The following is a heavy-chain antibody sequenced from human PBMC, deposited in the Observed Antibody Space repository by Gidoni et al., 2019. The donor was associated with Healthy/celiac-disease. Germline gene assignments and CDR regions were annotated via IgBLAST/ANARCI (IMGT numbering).Heavy chain of an antibody. Sequence: EVQLVESGGGLVQPGGSLRLSCAASGFTVSSNYMSWVRQAPGKGLEWVSVIYSGGSTYYADSVKGRFTISRDNSKNTLYLQMNSLRAEDTAVYYCAREPSWELLRGDGYFDYWGQGTLVTVSS. J-gene: IGHJ4*02. CDR1: GFTVSSNY. CDR2: IYSGGST. D-gene: IGHD1-26*01. V-gene: IGHV3-66*01. CDR3: AREPSWELLRGDGYFDY.